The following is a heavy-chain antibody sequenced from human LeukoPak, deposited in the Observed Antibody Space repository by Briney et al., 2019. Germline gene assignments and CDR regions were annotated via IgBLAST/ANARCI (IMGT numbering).Heavy chain of an antibody. J-gene: IGHJ6*03. CDR1: GFTFSSYA. D-gene: IGHD3-10*01. Sequence: GGSLRLSCAASGFTFSSYAMSWVRQAPGKGLEWVSAISGSGGSTYYADSVKGRFTISRDNSKNTLYLQMNSLRAEDTAVYYCAKNIRYYYGSGSFYYYYYYMDVWGKGTTVTVSS. V-gene: IGHV3-23*01. CDR2: ISGSGGST. CDR3: AKNIRYYYGSGSFYYYYYYMDV.